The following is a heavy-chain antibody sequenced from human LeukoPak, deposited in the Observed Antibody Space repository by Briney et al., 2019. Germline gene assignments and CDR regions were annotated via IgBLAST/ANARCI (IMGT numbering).Heavy chain of an antibody. D-gene: IGHD1-26*01. CDR2: FDPEDGET. Sequence: ASVKVSCKVSGYTLTELFMHWVRQAPGKGLEWMGGFDPEDGETIYAQKFQGRVTMTEDTSTDTAYMELSSLRSEDTAVYYCATHVVGASLIDYWGQGTLVTVSS. CDR1: GYTLTELF. J-gene: IGHJ4*02. V-gene: IGHV1-24*01. CDR3: ATHVVGASLIDY.